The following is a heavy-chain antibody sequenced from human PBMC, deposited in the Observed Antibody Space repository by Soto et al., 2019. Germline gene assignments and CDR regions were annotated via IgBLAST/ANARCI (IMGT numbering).Heavy chain of an antibody. CDR3: ARVGTLAPPAGGWFDP. D-gene: IGHD3-10*01. Sequence: SETLSLTCTVSGGSISSGGYYWSWIRQHPGKGLEWIGYIYYSGSTYYNPSLKSRVTISVDTSKNQFSLKLSSVTAADTAVYYCARVGTLAPPAGGWFDPWGQGTLVTVSS. V-gene: IGHV4-31*03. CDR1: GGSISSGGYY. CDR2: IYYSGST. J-gene: IGHJ5*02.